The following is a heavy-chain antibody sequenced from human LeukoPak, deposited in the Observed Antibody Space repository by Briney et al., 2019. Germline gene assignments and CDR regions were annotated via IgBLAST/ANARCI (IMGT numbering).Heavy chain of an antibody. CDR3: ARDQAFVVVVAATSYYFDY. V-gene: IGHV1-2*02. CDR2: INPNSGGT. Sequence: GASVKVSCKASGYTFTGYYMHWVRQAPGQGLEWMGWINPNSGGTNYAQKFQGRVTMTRDTSTSTVYMELSSLRSEDTAVYYCARDQAFVVVVAATSYYFDYWGQGTLVTVSS. CDR1: GYTFTGYY. D-gene: IGHD2-15*01. J-gene: IGHJ4*02.